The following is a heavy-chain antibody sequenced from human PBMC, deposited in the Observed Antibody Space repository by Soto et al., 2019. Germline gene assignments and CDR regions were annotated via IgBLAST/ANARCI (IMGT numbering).Heavy chain of an antibody. V-gene: IGHV1-69*13. CDR3: AGPLGGYCSGGSCYGAPSPYYYYGMDV. J-gene: IGHJ6*02. D-gene: IGHD2-15*01. CDR1: GGTFSSYA. CDR2: IIPIFGTA. Sequence: SVKVSCKASGGTFSSYAISWVRQAPGQGLEWMGGIIPIFGTANYAQKFQGRVTITADESTSTAYMELSSLRSEDTAVYYCAGPLGGYCSGGSCYGAPSPYYYYGMDVWGQGTTVTVSS.